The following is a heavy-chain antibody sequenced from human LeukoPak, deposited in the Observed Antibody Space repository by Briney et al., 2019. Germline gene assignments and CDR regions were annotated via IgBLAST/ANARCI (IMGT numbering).Heavy chain of an antibody. CDR2: ISGGGGST. J-gene: IGHJ4*02. CDR1: GFTFSSYA. V-gene: IGHV3-23*01. CDR3: AKVPGYCSGGSCSPFDY. D-gene: IGHD2-15*01. Sequence: PGGSLRLSCAASGFTFSSYAMSWVRQAPGKGLEWVSAISGGGGSTYYANSVKGRFTISRDNSKNTLYLQMNSLRAEDTAVYYCAKVPGYCSGGSCSPFDYWGQGTLVTVSS.